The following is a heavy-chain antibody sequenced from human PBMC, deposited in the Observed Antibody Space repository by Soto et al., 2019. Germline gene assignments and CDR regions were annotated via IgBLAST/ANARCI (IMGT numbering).Heavy chain of an antibody. CDR2: IYYSGST. Sequence: QVQLQESGPGLVKPSQTLSLTCTISGGSISSGGYYWSWIRQHPGKGLEWIGYIYYSGSTYYNPSLTIRVTISVDTSKNHFSLKLRSVTAADTAVYYCARQRDGYNYRYFDYWGQGTLVTVSS. V-gene: IGHV4-31*03. J-gene: IGHJ4*02. CDR1: GGSISSGGYY. CDR3: ARQRDGYNYRYFDY. D-gene: IGHD5-12*01.